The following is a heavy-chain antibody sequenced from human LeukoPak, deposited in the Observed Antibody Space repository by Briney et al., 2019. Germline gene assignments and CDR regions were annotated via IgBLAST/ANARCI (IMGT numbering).Heavy chain of an antibody. CDR2: IYYSGST. J-gene: IGHJ4*02. V-gene: IGHV4-59*12. CDR1: GGSISSYY. Sequence: SETLSLTCTVSGGSISSYYWSWIRQPPGKGLEWIGYIYYSGSTNYNPSLKSRVTISVDTSKNQFSLKLSSVTAADTAVYYCASGSYFDYWGQGTLVTVSS. D-gene: IGHD1-26*01. CDR3: ASGSYFDY.